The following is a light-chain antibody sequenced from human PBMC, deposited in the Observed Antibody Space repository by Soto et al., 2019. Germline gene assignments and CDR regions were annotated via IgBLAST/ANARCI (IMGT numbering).Light chain of an antibody. CDR3: QQYNNYWT. J-gene: IGKJ1*01. V-gene: IGKV1-5*03. CDR1: QSISYW. CDR2: KAS. Sequence: DIQMTQSPSTLSASVGDRVTITCRASQSISYWLAWYQQKPGKAPNLLIYKASSLESGVPSRFSGSGSGTEFTLTISSLQPDDFANYYCQQYNNYWTFGQGTKVEIK.